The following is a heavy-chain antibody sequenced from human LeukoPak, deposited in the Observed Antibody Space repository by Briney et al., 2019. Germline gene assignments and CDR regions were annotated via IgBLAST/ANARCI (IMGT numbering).Heavy chain of an antibody. Sequence: PGGSLRLSCAASRFSFSRYDIHWVRQAPGKGLEWVAFIRYDGSNKNYADSVKGRFTISRDNFMSTVYLQMNSLRAEDTAVYYCANHYGGNPKYYFDYWGQGTLVTVSS. CDR2: IRYDGSNK. D-gene: IGHD4-23*01. CDR3: ANHYGGNPKYYFDY. CDR1: RFSFSRYD. V-gene: IGHV3-30*02. J-gene: IGHJ4*02.